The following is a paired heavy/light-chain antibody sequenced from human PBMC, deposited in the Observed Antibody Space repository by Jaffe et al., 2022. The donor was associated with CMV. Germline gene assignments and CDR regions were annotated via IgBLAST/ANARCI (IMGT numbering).Heavy chain of an antibody. J-gene: IGHJ2*01. Sequence: QVQLVESGGGVVQPGRSLRLSCAASGFTFSSYGMHWVRQAPGKGLEWVAVVGHDGSAKFYADSVKGRFTISRDNSRNTFYLQMNSLRVEDMAVYYCAKEYMDIPMVYWYFDLWGRGTLVTVSS. CDR2: VGHDGSAK. CDR1: GFTFSSYG. D-gene: IGHD5-18*01. V-gene: IGHV3-30*18. CDR3: AKEYMDIPMVYWYFDL.
Light chain of an antibody. J-gene: IGLJ2*01. Sequence: QSALTQPASVSGSPGQSITISCTGTSSDIGDYDYVSWYQQHPGKAPKLLIYDVSDRPSGVSNRFSGSKSGNTASLTISGLQTEDEADYYCSSFASSSTLFGGGTKLTVL. CDR2: DVS. V-gene: IGLV2-14*03. CDR1: SSDIGDYDY. CDR3: SSFASSSTL.